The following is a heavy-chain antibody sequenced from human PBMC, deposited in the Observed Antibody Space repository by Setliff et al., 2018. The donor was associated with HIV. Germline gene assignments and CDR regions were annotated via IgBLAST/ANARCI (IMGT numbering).Heavy chain of an antibody. Sequence: PGGSLRLSCAASGFTFDDYAMHWVRQVPGKGLEWVSLISWDGGSTYYSDSVRGRFTVSRDNAKNSVYLQMDSLRPEDTAFYYCAKDGHHDRSGRYYSALDSWGQGTLVTVSS. J-gene: IGHJ4*02. CDR2: ISWDGGST. V-gene: IGHV3-43D*03. CDR1: GFTFDDYA. CDR3: AKDGHHDRSGRYYSALDS. D-gene: IGHD3-22*01.